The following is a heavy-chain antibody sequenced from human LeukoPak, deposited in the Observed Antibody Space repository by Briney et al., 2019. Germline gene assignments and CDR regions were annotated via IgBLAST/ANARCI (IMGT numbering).Heavy chain of an antibody. CDR1: GGSISSSSYY. V-gene: IGHV4-39*01. Sequence: PSETLSLTCTVSGGSISSSSYYWGWIRQPPGKGLEWIGSIYYSGSTYYNPSLKSRVTISVDTSKNQFSLKLSSVTAADTAVYYCASFYYYDSSDWFDPWGQGTLVTVSS. CDR3: ASFYYYDSSDWFDP. D-gene: IGHD3-22*01. J-gene: IGHJ5*02. CDR2: IYYSGST.